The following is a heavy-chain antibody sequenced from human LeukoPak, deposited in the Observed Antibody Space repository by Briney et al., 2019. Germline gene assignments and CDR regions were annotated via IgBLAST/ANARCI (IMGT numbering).Heavy chain of an antibody. V-gene: IGHV3-74*01. CDR2: SNSDGSTT. J-gene: IGHJ3*02. CDR1: GFTFSSYW. Sequence: GGSLRLSCAASGFTFSSYWMHWVRQAPGTGLVWVSRSNSDGSTTSYADFVKGRFTISRDNAENTLFLQMNSLRAEDTAVYYCARVRVGAFDIWGQGTMVTVSS. CDR3: ARVRVGAFDI. D-gene: IGHD1-26*01.